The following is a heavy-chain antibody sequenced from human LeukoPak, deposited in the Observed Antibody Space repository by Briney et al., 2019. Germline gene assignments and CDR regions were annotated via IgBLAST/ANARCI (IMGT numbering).Heavy chain of an antibody. D-gene: IGHD4-17*01. CDR2: VVGSGDTT. CDR1: GFTFSHYA. Sequence: GGSLRLPCAASGFTFSHYAMSWVRQAPGEGLEWVSSVVGSGDTTHHADSVKGRFTISRDNSKNTLYLQMNSLRAEDTAIYYCAKFGFWVRGDYDFNYWGQGTLVTVSS. V-gene: IGHV3-23*01. J-gene: IGHJ4*02. CDR3: AKFGFWVRGDYDFNY.